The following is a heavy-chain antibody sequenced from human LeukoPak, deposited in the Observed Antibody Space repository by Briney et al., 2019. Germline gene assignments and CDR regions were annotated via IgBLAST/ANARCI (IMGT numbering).Heavy chain of an antibody. CDR2: IYTSGST. D-gene: IGHD3-10*01. Sequence: SETLSLTCTVSGGSISSGSYYWSWIRQPAGKGLEWIGRIYTSGSTNYNPSLKSRVTISVDTSKNQFSLKLSSVTAADTAVYYCARSLFRMYYYYIDVWGKGTTVTFSS. J-gene: IGHJ6*03. CDR3: ARSLFRMYYYYIDV. CDR1: GGSISSGSYY. V-gene: IGHV4-61*02.